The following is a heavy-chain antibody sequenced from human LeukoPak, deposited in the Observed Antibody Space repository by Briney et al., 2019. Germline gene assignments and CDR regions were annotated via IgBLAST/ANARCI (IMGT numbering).Heavy chain of an antibody. V-gene: IGHV4-34*01. Sequence: SETLSLTCAVYGGSFSGYYLSWIRQPPGKGLEWNGEINHSGSTNYNPSLKSRVTISVNTSKNQFSLKLSSVTAADTAVYYCARTIRSSWYIPYYMDVWGKGTTVTVSS. CDR3: ARTIRSSWYIPYYMDV. D-gene: IGHD6-13*01. CDR1: GGSFSGYY. CDR2: INHSGST. J-gene: IGHJ6*03.